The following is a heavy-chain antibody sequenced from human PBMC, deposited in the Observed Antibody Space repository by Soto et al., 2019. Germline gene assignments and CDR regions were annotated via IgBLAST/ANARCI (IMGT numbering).Heavy chain of an antibody. CDR2: IMQDGSEK. CDR3: ATDKILVVPAAISNYGMDV. J-gene: IGHJ6*02. D-gene: IGHD2-2*02. Sequence: GGSLRLSCTASGFTFGDYAMSWVRQAPGKGLEWVANIMQDGSEKYYVDSVKGRFTISRDNAKSSLYLQMNSLRAEDTAIYYCATDKILVVPAAISNYGMDVWGQGTTVTVSS. CDR1: GFTFGDYA. V-gene: IGHV3-7*01.